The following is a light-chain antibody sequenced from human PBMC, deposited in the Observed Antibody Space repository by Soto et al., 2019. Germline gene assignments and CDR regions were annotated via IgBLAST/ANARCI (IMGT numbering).Light chain of an antibody. CDR1: SSDIGGSNY. CDR2: EVS. Sequence: QSALTQPASVSGSPGQSITISCTGTSSDIGGSNYVSWYQQHPGKAPKVMIYEVSNRPSGVSNRFSGSKSGNTASLTISGLQAEDEADYYCCSHRSSSSPIGVFGEGTKLTVL. J-gene: IGLJ3*02. CDR3: CSHRSSSSPIGV. V-gene: IGLV2-14*01.